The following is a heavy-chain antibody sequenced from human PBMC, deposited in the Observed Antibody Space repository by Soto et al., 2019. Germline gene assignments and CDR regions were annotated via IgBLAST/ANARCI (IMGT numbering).Heavy chain of an antibody. V-gene: IGHV3-74*01. CDR2: INSDGSDT. Sequence: ASGFTFSAYWMHWVRQAPGKGLVWVSRINSDGSDTAYADSVKGRFTISRDNAKNTLFAQMNSLRIEDTAVYYCVRDREPGETASSFDLWGQGTLVTVSS. J-gene: IGHJ4*02. D-gene: IGHD1-26*01. CDR1: GFTFSAYW. CDR3: VRDREPGETASSFDL.